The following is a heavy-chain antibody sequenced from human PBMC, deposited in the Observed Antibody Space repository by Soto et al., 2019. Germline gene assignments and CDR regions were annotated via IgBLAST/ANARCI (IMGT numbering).Heavy chain of an antibody. CDR2: IYHSGST. V-gene: IGHV4-4*02. CDR3: AREANEYSSSSSYWYFDL. D-gene: IGHD6-6*01. Sequence: QVQLQESGPGLVKPSGTLSLTCAVSGGSISSSNWWSWVRQPPGKGLEWIGEIYHSGSTNYNPSLKSRVTISVDKSKNQFSLKLSSVTAADTAVYYCAREANEYSSSSSYWYFDLWGRGTLVTVSS. CDR1: GGSISSSNW. J-gene: IGHJ2*01.